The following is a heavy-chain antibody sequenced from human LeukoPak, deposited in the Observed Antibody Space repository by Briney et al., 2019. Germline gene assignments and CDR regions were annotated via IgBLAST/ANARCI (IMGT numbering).Heavy chain of an antibody. V-gene: IGHV4-34*01. CDR3: ARDRAHCSSTSCLNWFDP. CDR2: INHSGST. CDR1: GGSFSGYY. Sequence: PSETLSLTCAVYGGSFSGYYWSWIRQPPGKGLEWIGEINHSGSTNCNPSLKSRVTISVDTSKNQFSLKLSSVTAADTAVYYCARDRAHCSSTSCLNWFDPWGQRTLVTVSS. D-gene: IGHD2-2*01. J-gene: IGHJ5*02.